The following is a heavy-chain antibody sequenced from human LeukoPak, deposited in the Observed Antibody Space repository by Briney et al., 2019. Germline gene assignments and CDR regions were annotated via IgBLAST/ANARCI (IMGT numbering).Heavy chain of an antibody. CDR2: ITATGDTA. Sequence: GGSLRLSCVASGFTFTKCAMSWIRQAPGKGLEWVAIITATGDTAYYADSVKGQFTISRDNSRNTVYMQMDSLRAEDTAIYYCAGDRNSDWYSPLDYWGQGSQVTVSP. CDR1: GFTFTKCA. D-gene: IGHD6-19*01. V-gene: IGHV3-23*01. J-gene: IGHJ4*02. CDR3: AGDRNSDWYSPLDY.